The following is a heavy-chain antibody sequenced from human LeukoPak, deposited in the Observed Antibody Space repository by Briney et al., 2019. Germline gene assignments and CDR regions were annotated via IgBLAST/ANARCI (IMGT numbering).Heavy chain of an antibody. CDR1: GYTFTSSA. J-gene: IGHJ3*02. CDR2: INVGNGNT. Sequence: GASVKVSCKASGYTFTSSAMHWVRRAPGQRLEWMGWINVGNGNTKYSQKFQGRVTITADESTSTAYMELSSLRSEDTAVYYCARAKSNGFPLDAFDIWGQGTMVTVSS. CDR3: ARAKSNGFPLDAFDI. V-gene: IGHV1-3*01. D-gene: IGHD4-11*01.